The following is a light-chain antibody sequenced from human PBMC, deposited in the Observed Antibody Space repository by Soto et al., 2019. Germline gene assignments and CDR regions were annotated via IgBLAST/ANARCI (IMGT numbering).Light chain of an antibody. V-gene: IGKV3-15*01. CDR1: QSVSSN. J-gene: IGKJ3*01. Sequence: EIVMTQSPATLSVSPGERATLSCRASQSVSSNLAWYQQQPGQAPRLLIFCASTRATGILARFIGGGSGTKFTLTISSLQSEDFAVYYCQQYNRWPPWTFGPGTKVDIK. CDR2: CAS. CDR3: QQYNRWPPWT.